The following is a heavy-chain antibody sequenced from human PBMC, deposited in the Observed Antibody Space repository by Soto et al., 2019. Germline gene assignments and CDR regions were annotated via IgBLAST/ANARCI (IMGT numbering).Heavy chain of an antibody. CDR2: IYYSGST. V-gene: IGHV4-59*01. Sequence: PSETLSLTCTVSGGSISSYYWSWIRQPPGKGLEWIGYIYYSGSTNCNPSLKSRVTISVDTSKNQFSLKLSSVTAADTAVYYCAGSMATVVPASPRAYNWFAPWGQGTLVTVSS. CDR1: GGSISSYY. J-gene: IGHJ5*02. D-gene: IGHD2-2*01. CDR3: AGSMATVVPASPRAYNWFAP.